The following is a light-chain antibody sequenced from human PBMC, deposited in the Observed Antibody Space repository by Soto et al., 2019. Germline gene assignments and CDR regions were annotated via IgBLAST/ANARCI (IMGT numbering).Light chain of an antibody. CDR3: LQYNNWPPYT. Sequence: ETVMTQSPATLSVSPGERATLSCRASQTIANNLAWYQQRPGQAPRILIYGASTRANGIPARFSGSRSGTEFTLTISSLQSEDFAVYYCLQYNNWPPYTFGQGTKLEIK. V-gene: IGKV3-15*01. CDR2: GAS. J-gene: IGKJ2*01. CDR1: QTIANN.